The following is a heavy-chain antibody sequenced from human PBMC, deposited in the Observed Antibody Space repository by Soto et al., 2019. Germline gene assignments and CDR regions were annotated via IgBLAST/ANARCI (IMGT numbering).Heavy chain of an antibody. CDR3: ALVPSTGYSCSWPQNWYFDL. D-gene: IGHD6-13*01. J-gene: IGHJ2*01. CDR1: GGTFSSYA. CDR2: IIPIFGTA. Sequence: QVQLVQSGAEVKKPGSSVNVSCKASGGTFSSYAISWVRQAPGQGLEWMGGIIPIFGTANYAQKFQGRVTITADESTSTAYMLRSSLRSEESAVYYCALVPSTGYSCSWPQNWYFDLWCRGTLVTVSS. V-gene: IGHV1-69*01.